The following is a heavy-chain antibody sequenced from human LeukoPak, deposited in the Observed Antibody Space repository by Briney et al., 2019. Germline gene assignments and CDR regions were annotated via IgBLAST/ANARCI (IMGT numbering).Heavy chain of an antibody. CDR1: GGTFSSYA. CDR2: IITLFGTA. J-gene: IGHJ6*04. V-gene: IGHV1-69*06. CDR3: ARGPRGYYYYGMDV. Sequence: SVKVSCKASGGTFSSYAISWVRQAPGQGLEWMGGIITLFGTANYAQKFQGRVTITADKSTSTAYMELSSLRSEDTAVYYCARGPRGYYYYGMDVWGKGTTVTVSS. D-gene: IGHD3-10*01.